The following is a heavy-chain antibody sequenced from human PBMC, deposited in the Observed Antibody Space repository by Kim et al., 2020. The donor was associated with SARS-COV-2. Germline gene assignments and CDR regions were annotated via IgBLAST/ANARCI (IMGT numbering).Heavy chain of an antibody. V-gene: IGHV4-39*07. J-gene: IGHJ3*02. D-gene: IGHD4-17*01. CDR3: AREDTVTTSDAFDI. Sequence: NPALKTRVTISVDTCKSQFSLKMRSVTAADTAVYYCAREDTVTTSDAFDIWGPGTMVTVSS.